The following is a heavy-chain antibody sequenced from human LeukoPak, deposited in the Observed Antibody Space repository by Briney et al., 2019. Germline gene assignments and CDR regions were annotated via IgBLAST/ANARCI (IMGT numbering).Heavy chain of an antibody. CDR2: ISADSGDT. V-gene: IGHV1-18*01. Sequence: AALKVSCKAFGYTFTRYRISSVRQAPGQGLKWMGWISADSGDTNYAQQLQDRVTMTTDTSTRTAYMELRTLRSDDTALYYCASNTGSDGSGYAYWGQGTLVTVSS. J-gene: IGHJ4*02. D-gene: IGHD3-22*01. CDR3: ASNTGSDGSGYAY. CDR1: GYTFTRYR.